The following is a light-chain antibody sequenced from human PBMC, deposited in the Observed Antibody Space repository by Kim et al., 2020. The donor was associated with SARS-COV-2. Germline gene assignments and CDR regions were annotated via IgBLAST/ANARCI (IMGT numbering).Light chain of an antibody. CDR3: QAWDSSTVV. Sequence: SMSPRQTASITCSGDKLGDKFASWYQQKPGQSPVLVIYQNRKRPSGIPERFSGSNSGNTATLTISGTQAMDEADYYCQAWDSSTVVFGGGTQLTVL. CDR2: QNR. CDR1: KLGDKF. J-gene: IGLJ2*01. V-gene: IGLV3-1*01.